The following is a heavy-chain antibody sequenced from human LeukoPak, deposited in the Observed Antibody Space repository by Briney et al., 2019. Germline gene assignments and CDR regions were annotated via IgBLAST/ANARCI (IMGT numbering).Heavy chain of an antibody. D-gene: IGHD3-22*01. CDR3: AQLGGYYDY. Sequence: GGSLRLSCEGSGFTFSNYWMTWVRRAPGQGLEWMGWINAGSGYTQYSQKFQGRVTISTNTSASTAYMELSSLRSEDTAVYYCAQLGGYYDYWGQGTLVTVSS. CDR1: GFTFSNYW. J-gene: IGHJ4*02. V-gene: IGHV1-3*01. CDR2: INAGSGYT.